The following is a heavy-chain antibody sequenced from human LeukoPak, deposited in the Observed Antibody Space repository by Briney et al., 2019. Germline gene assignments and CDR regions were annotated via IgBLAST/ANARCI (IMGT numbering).Heavy chain of an antibody. D-gene: IGHD3-3*01. J-gene: IGHJ6*02. CDR2: INSDGSST. CDR3: ARGMSVLRFLEWPQPEGYYYGMDV. CDR1: GFTVSSNY. V-gene: IGHV3-74*01. Sequence: GGSLRLSCVASGFTVSSNYMSWVRQAPGKGLVWVSRINSDGSSTSYADSVKGRFTISRDNAKNTLYLQMNSLRAEDTAVYYCARGMSVLRFLEWPQPEGYYYGMDVWGQGTTVTVSS.